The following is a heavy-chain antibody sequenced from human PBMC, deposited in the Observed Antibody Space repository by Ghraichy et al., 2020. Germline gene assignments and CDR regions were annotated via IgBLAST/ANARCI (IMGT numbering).Heavy chain of an antibody. CDR1: GFTFSSYG. Sequence: GESLNISCAASGFTFSSYGMHWVRQAPGKGLEWVAFIRYDGSNKYYADSVKGRFTISRDNSKNTLYLQMNSLRAEDTAVYYCAKDLRYSSSRAEYYYYGMDVWGQGTTVTVSS. J-gene: IGHJ6*02. CDR2: IRYDGSNK. V-gene: IGHV3-30*02. CDR3: AKDLRYSSSRAEYYYYGMDV. D-gene: IGHD6-13*01.